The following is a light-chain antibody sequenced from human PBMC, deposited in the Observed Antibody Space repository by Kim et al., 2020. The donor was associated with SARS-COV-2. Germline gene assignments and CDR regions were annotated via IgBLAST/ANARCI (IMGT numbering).Light chain of an antibody. CDR1: SSDVGGYNY. V-gene: IGLV2-8*01. J-gene: IGLJ1*01. CDR3: SSYAGSNNFV. Sequence: LTQPPSASGSPGQSVTISCTGTSSDVGGYNYVSWYQQHPGKAPKLMIYEVSKRPSGVPDRFSGSKSGNTASLTVSGLQADDEADYYCSSYAGSNNFVFGTGTKVTVL. CDR2: EVS.